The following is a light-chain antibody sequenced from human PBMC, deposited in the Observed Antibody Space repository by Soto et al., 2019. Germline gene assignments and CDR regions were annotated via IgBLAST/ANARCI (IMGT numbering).Light chain of an antibody. CDR3: QQRSNWPLT. CDR1: QSVNSY. V-gene: IGKV3-11*01. Sequence: EIVLTQSPATLSLSPGERATLSCRASQSVNSYLAWYQQKPGQAPRLLIYDASNRATGIPARFSGSGSGTDFTLTISSLEPEDFAVYYCQQRSNWPLTFGGGT. J-gene: IGKJ4*01. CDR2: DAS.